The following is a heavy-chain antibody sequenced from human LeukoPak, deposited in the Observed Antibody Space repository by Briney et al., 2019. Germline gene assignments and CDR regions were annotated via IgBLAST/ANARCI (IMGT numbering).Heavy chain of an antibody. CDR3: ARTDDAFHI. CDR2: IFYSGST. Sequence: SESLSLTCSVSGGSINNYYWSWIRQPPGKGLEWIGHIFYSGSTNYNPSLKSRVTISLVMSKNQISLKLSSVTTADTAMYYCARTDDAFHIWGHGTTVTVSS. CDR1: GGSINNYY. D-gene: IGHD2-21*02. V-gene: IGHV4-59*01. J-gene: IGHJ3*02.